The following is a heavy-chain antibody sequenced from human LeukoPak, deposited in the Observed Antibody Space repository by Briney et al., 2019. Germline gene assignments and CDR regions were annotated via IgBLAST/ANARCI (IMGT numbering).Heavy chain of an antibody. CDR1: GFTFRSHE. D-gene: IGHD6-19*01. Sequence: PGGSLRLSCAVSGFTFRSHEMNWVRQAPGKGLEWISYISTSGSIIYYADSVKGRFTISGDNARNSLFLQMGSLKVEDTAVYYCARASYNSDWYFDQWGQGTLVTVSS. CDR3: ARASYNSDWYFDQ. V-gene: IGHV3-48*03. CDR2: ISTSGSII. J-gene: IGHJ4*02.